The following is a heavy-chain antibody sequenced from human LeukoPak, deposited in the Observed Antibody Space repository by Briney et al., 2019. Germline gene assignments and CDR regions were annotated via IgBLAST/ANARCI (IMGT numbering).Heavy chain of an antibody. Sequence: GGSLRLSCAASGFTFSSYSMNWVRQAPGKGLEWVSYISSRSSTIYYADSVKGRFTISRDNAKKSLYLQMNSLRAVDTAVYYCARDGEDYYDSSGYYYGYWGQGTLVTVSS. CDR1: GFTFSSYS. J-gene: IGHJ4*02. V-gene: IGHV3-48*01. D-gene: IGHD3-22*01. CDR2: ISSRSSTI. CDR3: ARDGEDYYDSSGYYYGY.